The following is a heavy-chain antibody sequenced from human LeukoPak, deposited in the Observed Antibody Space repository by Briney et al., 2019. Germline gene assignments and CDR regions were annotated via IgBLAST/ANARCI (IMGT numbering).Heavy chain of an antibody. CDR1: GFTFSSYA. D-gene: IGHD3-3*01. CDR2: ISGSGGST. J-gene: IGHJ4*02. Sequence: GGSLRLSCAASGFTFSSYAMSWVRQAPGKGLEWVSAISGSGGSTYYADSVKGRFTISRDNSKNTLYLQMNSLRAEDTAVYYCAKGGNYDFWSGYYKSTRVFDYWGQGTLVTVSS. CDR3: AKGGNYDFWSGYYKSTRVFDY. V-gene: IGHV3-23*01.